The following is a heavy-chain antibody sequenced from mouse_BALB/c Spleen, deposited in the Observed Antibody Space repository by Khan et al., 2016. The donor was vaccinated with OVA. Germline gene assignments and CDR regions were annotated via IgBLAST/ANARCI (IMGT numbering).Heavy chain of an antibody. Sequence: EVELVESGGGLVQPGGSLKLSCAASGFTFSSCGMHWVRQASEKGLVWVVYISSGSATTYYAHIVKGRFTISRDTPKNTLFLQMDTLRSEATAMYYCARSRIPTWNFDVWGQGTTVTVSS. V-gene: IGHV5-17*02. CDR2: ISSGSATT. CDR1: GFTFSSCG. CDR3: ARSRIPTWNFDV. J-gene: IGHJ1*01.